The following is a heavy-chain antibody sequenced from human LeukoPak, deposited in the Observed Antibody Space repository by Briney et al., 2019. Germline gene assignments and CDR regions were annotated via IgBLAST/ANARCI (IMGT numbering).Heavy chain of an antibody. D-gene: IGHD3-16*01. Sequence: SETLSLTCTVSAGSINSDNHYWGWIRQPPGKRLEWIGSIYYSGTTYYNPSLKSRVTISVDTSKNQFSLNLSSVTAADTAVYYCARHDQEGYESRYRGWFDPWGQGTLVTVSS. V-gene: IGHV4-39*01. J-gene: IGHJ5*02. CDR3: ARHDQEGYESRYRGWFDP. CDR1: AGSINSDNHY. CDR2: IYYSGTT.